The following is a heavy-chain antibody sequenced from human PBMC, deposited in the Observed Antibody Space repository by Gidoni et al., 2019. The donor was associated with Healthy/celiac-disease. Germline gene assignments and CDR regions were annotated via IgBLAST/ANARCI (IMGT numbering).Heavy chain of an antibody. V-gene: IGHV4-34*01. D-gene: IGHD3-22*01. CDR2: INHSGST. J-gene: IGHJ3*02. Sequence: QLQLQQWGAGLLKPSETLSLTCAVSGGSFSGYYWSWIRPPPGKGLAWIGEINHSGSTNYDSIPPSFASIFLTKFTKLSAADTAVYYCARDTITMIVVAYQKRRRGAFDIWGQGTMVTVSS. CDR3: ARDTITMIVVAYQKRRRGAFDI. CDR1: GGSFSGYY.